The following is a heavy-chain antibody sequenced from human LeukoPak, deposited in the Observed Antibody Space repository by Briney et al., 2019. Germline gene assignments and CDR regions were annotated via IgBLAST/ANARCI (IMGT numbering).Heavy chain of an antibody. CDR2: IDPSDSYT. Sequence: GESLKISCKGSGYSFTSYWISWVRQMPGKGLEWGGRIDPSDSYTTYSPSFQGHVTISGDKSISTAYLQWRSLRASDTALYYCARQIGYCSSTSCYVYFDYWGQGPLVTVSS. CDR3: ARQIGYCSSTSCYVYFDY. D-gene: IGHD2-2*01. V-gene: IGHV5-10-1*01. J-gene: IGHJ4*02. CDR1: GYSFTSYW.